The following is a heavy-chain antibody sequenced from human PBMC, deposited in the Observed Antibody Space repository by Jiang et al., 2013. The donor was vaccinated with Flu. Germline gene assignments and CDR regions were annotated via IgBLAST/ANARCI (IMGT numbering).Heavy chain of an antibody. J-gene: IGHJ2*01. CDR2: IYYSGST. V-gene: IGHV4-39*01. CDR3: ARQGYYDSSGYYYVRYWYFDL. D-gene: IGHD3-22*01. CDR1: GGSISSSSYY. Sequence: GSGLVKPSETLSLTCTVSGGSISSSSYYWGWIRQPPGKGLEWIGSIYYSGSTYYNPSLKSRVTISVDTSKNQFSLKLSSVTAADTAVYYCARQGYYDSSGYYYVRYWYFDLWGRWHPGHCLL.